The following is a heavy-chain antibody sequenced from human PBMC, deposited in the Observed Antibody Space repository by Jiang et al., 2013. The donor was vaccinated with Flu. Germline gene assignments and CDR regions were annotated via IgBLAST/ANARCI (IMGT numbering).Heavy chain of an antibody. J-gene: IGHJ5*02. CDR2: INHSGST. V-gene: IGHV4-34*01. Sequence: LLKPSETLSLTCAVYGGSFSGYYWSWIRQPPGKGLEWIGEINHSGSTNYNPSLKSRVTISVDTSKNQFSLKLSSVTAADTAVYYCARGGICSGGSCYSPEWFDPWGQGTLVTVSS. CDR1: GGSFSGYY. D-gene: IGHD2-15*01. CDR3: ARGGICSGGSCYSPEWFDP.